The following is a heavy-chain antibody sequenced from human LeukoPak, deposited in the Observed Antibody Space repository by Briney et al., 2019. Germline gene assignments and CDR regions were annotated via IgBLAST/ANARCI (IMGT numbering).Heavy chain of an antibody. CDR3: ARGLSGAPDY. CDR1: GFTFSNHA. V-gene: IGHV3-64*02. D-gene: IGHD3-10*01. Sequence: GGSLRLSCVGFGFTFSNHALHWVRQFPGKRLEYVSAISNNGRSTHYTDSVKGRFTVSRDNSKETVYLQLGSLRPEDTALYYCARGLSGAPDYWGRGTLVTVSS. J-gene: IGHJ1*01. CDR2: ISNNGRST.